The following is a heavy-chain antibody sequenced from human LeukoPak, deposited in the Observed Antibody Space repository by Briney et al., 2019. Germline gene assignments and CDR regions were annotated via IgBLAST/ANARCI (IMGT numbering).Heavy chain of an antibody. V-gene: IGHV3-23*01. J-gene: IGHJ4*02. CDR1: GFTFSSYA. D-gene: IGHD3-22*01. CDR2: ISGSGGST. CDR3: AKVRASYDSSGYYEDY. Sequence: PGGSLRLSCAASGFTFSSYAMSWVRQAPGKGLEWVSAISGSGGSTYYADSVKGRFTISRDNSKNTLYLQMNSLRAEDTAVYCCAKVRASYDSSGYYEDYWGQGTLVTVSS.